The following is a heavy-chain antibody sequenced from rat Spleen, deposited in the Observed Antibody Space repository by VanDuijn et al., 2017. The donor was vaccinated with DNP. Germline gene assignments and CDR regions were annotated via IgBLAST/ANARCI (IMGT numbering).Heavy chain of an antibody. CDR3: AKPDY. J-gene: IGHJ2*01. V-gene: IGHV5-29*01. CDR1: GLTFSYYG. Sequence: EVQLVESGGGSVQPGRSLKLSCAASGLTFSYYGVAWVRQAPAKGLEWVATINSDGSTPYYRDSVKGRFTVSRDNSKSTLYLQMDSLRSEDTATYYCAKPDYWGQGVLVTVSS. CDR2: INSDGSTP.